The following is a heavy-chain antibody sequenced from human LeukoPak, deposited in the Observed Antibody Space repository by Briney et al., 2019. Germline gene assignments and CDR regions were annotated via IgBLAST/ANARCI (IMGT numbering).Heavy chain of an antibody. CDR2: IKEDGSEK. J-gene: IGHJ4*02. Sequence: PGGSLRLSCAASGFTFTSYWMTWVRQAPGTGLELVANIKEDGSEKYYVDSVKGRFTISRDNSKNTLYLQMNSLRAEDTAVYYCAKDRRFGELSVDYWGQGTLVTVSS. D-gene: IGHD3-10*01. CDR1: GFTFTSYW. V-gene: IGHV3-7*01. CDR3: AKDRRFGELSVDY.